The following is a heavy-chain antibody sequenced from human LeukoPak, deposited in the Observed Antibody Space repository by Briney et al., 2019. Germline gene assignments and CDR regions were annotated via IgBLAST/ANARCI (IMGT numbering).Heavy chain of an antibody. Sequence: GGSLRLSCAASGFTFSSYAMSWVRQAPGKGLEWVSAISSSGGSTYYADSVKGRFTISRNNSKNTLYLQMNSLRAEDTAVYYGAKASGGGSTMVRGVSPSFDYWGQGTLVTVSS. CDR3: AKASGGGSTMVRGVSPSFDY. V-gene: IGHV3-23*01. CDR1: GFTFSSYA. D-gene: IGHD3-10*01. J-gene: IGHJ4*02. CDR2: ISSSGGST.